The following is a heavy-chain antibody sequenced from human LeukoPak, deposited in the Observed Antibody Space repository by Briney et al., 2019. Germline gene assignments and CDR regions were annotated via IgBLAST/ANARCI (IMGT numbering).Heavy chain of an antibody. Sequence: SETLSLTCTVSGYSISSGYYWGWIRQPPGKGLEWIGSIYHSGSTYYNPSLKSRVTISVDTSKNQFSLKLSSVTAADTAVYYCARTLTYSSGWFDYWGQGTLVTVSS. CDR2: IYHSGST. D-gene: IGHD6-19*01. CDR3: ARTLTYSSGWFDY. CDR1: GYSISSGYY. V-gene: IGHV4-38-2*02. J-gene: IGHJ4*02.